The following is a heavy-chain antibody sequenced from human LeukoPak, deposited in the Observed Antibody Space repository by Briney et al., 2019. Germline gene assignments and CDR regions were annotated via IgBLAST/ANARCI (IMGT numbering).Heavy chain of an antibody. Sequence: GASVKVSCKASGYTFTSYDINWVRQATAQGLEWMGWMNPNCGNTGYAQKFQGRVTMTRNTSMSTAYMELSSLRSEDTAVYYCARGSYYDSSGHYYRAPFDYWGQGTLVTVSS. V-gene: IGHV1-8*01. CDR3: ARGSYYDSSGHYYRAPFDY. CDR2: MNPNCGNT. J-gene: IGHJ4*02. CDR1: GYTFTSYD. D-gene: IGHD3-22*01.